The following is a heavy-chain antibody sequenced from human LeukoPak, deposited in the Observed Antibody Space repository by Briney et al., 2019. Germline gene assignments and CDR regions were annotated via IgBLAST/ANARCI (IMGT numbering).Heavy chain of an antibody. J-gene: IGHJ4*02. D-gene: IGHD3-3*01. V-gene: IGHV1-2*02. CDR2: INPNSGGT. CDR1: GYTFTGYY. Sequence: ASVKVSCKASGYTFTGYYMHWMRQAPGQGLEWMGWINPNSGGTNYAQKFQGRVTMTRDTSISTAYMELSRLRSDDTAVYYCARPYYDFWSGYNIYYFDYWGQGTLVTVSS. CDR3: ARPYYDFWSGYNIYYFDY.